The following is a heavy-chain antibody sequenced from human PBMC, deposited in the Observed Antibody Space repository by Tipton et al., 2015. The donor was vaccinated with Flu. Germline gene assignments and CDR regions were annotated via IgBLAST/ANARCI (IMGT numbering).Heavy chain of an antibody. J-gene: IGHJ5*02. CDR3: ARRDYSNYVSEPKNWFDP. CDR1: GYSIRSSNYY. Sequence: TLSLTCAVSGYSIRSSNYYWGWIRQPPGKGLEWIGNIFHSGNTYHNPSLKSQVTISVDTSKNQFSLKLSSVTADDTAVYYRARRDYSNYVSEPKNWFDPSGQGALVAVSS. CDR2: IFHSGNT. D-gene: IGHD4-11*01. V-gene: IGHV4-38-2*01.